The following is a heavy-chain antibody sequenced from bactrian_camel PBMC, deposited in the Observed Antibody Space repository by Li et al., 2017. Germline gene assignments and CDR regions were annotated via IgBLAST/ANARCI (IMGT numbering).Heavy chain of an antibody. CDR1: GFTFTNYW. D-gene: IGHD1*01. CDR2: TGGTT. Sequence: HVQLVESGGGLVQPGGSLRLSCAASGFTFTNYWMHWVRQGPGKGLEWVSSTGGTTSYTDSVKGRFTFSSDNAKSTVYLQMNSLKAVDTALYFCTVGWNRWGQGTQVTVS. J-gene: IGHJ4*01. V-gene: IGHV3S26*01. CDR3: TVGWNR.